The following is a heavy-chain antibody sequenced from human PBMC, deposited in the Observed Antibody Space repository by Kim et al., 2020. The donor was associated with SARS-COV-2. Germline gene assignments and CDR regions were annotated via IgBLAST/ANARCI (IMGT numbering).Heavy chain of an antibody. J-gene: IGHJ4*02. CDR3: AKGPVGFGELPSVRYFDY. CDR2: ISWNSGSI. D-gene: IGHD3-10*01. CDR1: GFTFGDYA. Sequence: GGSLRLSCAASGFTFGDYAMHWVRQAPGKGLEWVSGISWNSGSIGYADSVKGRFTISRDNAKNSLYLQMNSLRAEDTALYYCAKGPVGFGELPSVRYFDYWGQGTLVTVSS. V-gene: IGHV3-9*01.